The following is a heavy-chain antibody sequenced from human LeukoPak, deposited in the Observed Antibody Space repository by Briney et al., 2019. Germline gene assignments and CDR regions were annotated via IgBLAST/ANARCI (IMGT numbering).Heavy chain of an antibody. CDR1: GGSFSGYY. V-gene: IGHV4-34*01. J-gene: IGHJ6*02. CDR3: ARGYCSSTSCYPYYYYGMDV. CDR2: INHSGST. Sequence: SETLSLTCAVYGGSFSGYYWSWIRQPPGKALEWIGEINHSGSTNYNPSLKSRVTISVDTSKNQFSLKLSSVTAADTAVYYCARGYCSSTSCYPYYYYGMDVWGQGTTVTVSS. D-gene: IGHD2-2*01.